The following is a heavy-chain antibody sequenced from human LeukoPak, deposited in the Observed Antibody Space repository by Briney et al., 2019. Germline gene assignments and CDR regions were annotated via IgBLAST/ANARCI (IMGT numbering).Heavy chain of an antibody. V-gene: IGHV3-21*01. Sequence: GGSLRLSCAASGFTFSSYSMNWVRQAPGKGLEWVSSISSSSSYIYYADSVKGRFTISRDNAKNSLYLQMNSLRAEDTAVYYCARDTDPYCGGDCDRDYWGQGTLVTASS. CDR2: ISSSSSYI. D-gene: IGHD2-21*02. J-gene: IGHJ4*02. CDR3: ARDTDPYCGGDCDRDY. CDR1: GFTFSSYS.